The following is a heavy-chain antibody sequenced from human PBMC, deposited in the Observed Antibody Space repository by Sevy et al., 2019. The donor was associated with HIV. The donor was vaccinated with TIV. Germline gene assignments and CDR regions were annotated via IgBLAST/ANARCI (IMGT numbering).Heavy chain of an antibody. D-gene: IGHD2-8*01. CDR3: ASSGYCTNGVCSCYDY. J-gene: IGHJ4*02. CDR1: GFTFRSYW. V-gene: IGHV3-7*01. Sequence: GGSLRLSCAASGFTFRSYWMSWVRQAPGKGLEWVANIKQDGSEKYYVDSVKGRFTISRDNAKNSLYLQMNSLRAEDTAVYYCASSGYCTNGVCSCYDYWGQGTLVTVSS. CDR2: IKQDGSEK.